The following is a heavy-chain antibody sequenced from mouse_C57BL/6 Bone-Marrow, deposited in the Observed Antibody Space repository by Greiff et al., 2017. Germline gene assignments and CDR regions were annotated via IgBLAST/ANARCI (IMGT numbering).Heavy chain of an antibody. Sequence: EVQLQQSGAELVRPGASVKLSCTASGFNIKDDYMHWVKQRPEQGLEWLGWIDPENGDTEYASKFQGTATITADTSSNTAYLQLSSLTSEDTAVYYCTLITTVVATDYWGQGTTLTVSS. J-gene: IGHJ2*01. CDR1: GFNIKDDY. D-gene: IGHD1-1*01. V-gene: IGHV14-4*01. CDR3: TLITTVVATDY. CDR2: IDPENGDT.